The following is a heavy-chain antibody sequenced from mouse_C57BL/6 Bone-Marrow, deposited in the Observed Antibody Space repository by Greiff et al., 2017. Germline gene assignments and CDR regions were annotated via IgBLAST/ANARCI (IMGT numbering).Heavy chain of an antibody. Sequence: QVQLQQPGAELVKPGASVKLSCKASGYTFTSYWMHWVKQRPGQGLEWIGMIHPNSGSTNYNEKFKSKATLTVDTSSSTAYMQLSSLTSEDSAVYDCAKWGITTVVEAMDYWGQGTSVTVSS. CDR1: GYTFTSYW. J-gene: IGHJ4*01. CDR3: AKWGITTVVEAMDY. D-gene: IGHD1-1*01. CDR2: IHPNSGST. V-gene: IGHV1-64*01.